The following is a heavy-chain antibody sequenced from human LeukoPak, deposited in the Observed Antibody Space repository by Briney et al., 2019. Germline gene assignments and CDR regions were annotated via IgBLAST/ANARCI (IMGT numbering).Heavy chain of an antibody. Sequence: GESLKISCKGSGYSFSSYWIGWVRQMPGKGLEWMGIIYPGDSDTRYSPSFQGQVTISVDKSISTGYLQGSSLKTSDTAMYYCARRGNGWYSDYWGQGALVTVSS. CDR1: GYSFSSYW. CDR3: ARRGNGWYSDY. D-gene: IGHD1-1*01. CDR2: IYPGDSDT. V-gene: IGHV5-51*01. J-gene: IGHJ4*02.